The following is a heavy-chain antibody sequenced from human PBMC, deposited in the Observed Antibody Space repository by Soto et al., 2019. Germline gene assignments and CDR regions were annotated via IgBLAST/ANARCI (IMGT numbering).Heavy chain of an antibody. Sequence: WGSLRLSCSASVFTFSSYAMHWFRQAPGKGLEWVAVISYDGSNKYYADSVKGRFTISRDNSKNTLYLQMNSLRAEDTAVYYCARSTSLRRAFDIWGQGTMVTVSS. CDR1: VFTFSSYA. CDR2: ISYDGSNK. J-gene: IGHJ3*02. V-gene: IGHV3-30-3*01. CDR3: ARSTSLRRAFDI.